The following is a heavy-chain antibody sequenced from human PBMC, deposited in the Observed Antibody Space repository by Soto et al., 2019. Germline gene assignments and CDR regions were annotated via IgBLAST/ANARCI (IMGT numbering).Heavy chain of an antibody. D-gene: IGHD2-15*01. J-gene: IGHJ4*02. Sequence: QVQLVQSGAEMKKPGSSVKVSCQSSGGTLNTYAMNWVRQAPGQGPEWMGDISPMFGAANYAPQFQGRVTITADESTGTSSMQLSSLTSEDTALYFCAREVQVHTPAFVYWGQGTLVTVSS. V-gene: IGHV1-69*19. CDR2: ISPMFGAA. CDR1: GGTLNTYA. CDR3: AREVQVHTPAFVY.